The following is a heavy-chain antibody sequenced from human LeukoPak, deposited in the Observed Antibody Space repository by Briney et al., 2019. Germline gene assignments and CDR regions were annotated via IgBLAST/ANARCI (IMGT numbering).Heavy chain of an antibody. CDR1: GYTFTGYY. CDR2: INPNSGGT. CDR3: ARDRRGYSYGPVDY. V-gene: IGHV1-2*02. J-gene: IGHJ4*02. D-gene: IGHD5-18*01. Sequence: ASVKVSCKASGYTFTGYYMHWVRQAPGQGLEWMGWINPNSGGTNYAQKFQGRVTMTRDTSISTAYMELSRLRSGDTAVYYCARDRRGYSYGPVDYWGQGTLVTVSS.